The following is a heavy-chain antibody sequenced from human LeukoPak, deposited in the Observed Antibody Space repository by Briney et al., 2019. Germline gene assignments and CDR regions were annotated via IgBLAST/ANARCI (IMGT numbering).Heavy chain of an antibody. V-gene: IGHV4-4*07. CDR1: GGFISGYF. Sequence: SETLSLTCTVSGGFISGYFWNWIRQPAGKGLEWVGRVYSSGSTNYNPSPKSRVTMSVDTSKNQFSLNLSSMTAADTAVYYCAKDRLYDFWTDYFDYCGQGTLVTVSS. D-gene: IGHD3-3*01. CDR3: AKDRLYDFWTDYFDY. CDR2: VYSSGST. J-gene: IGHJ4*02.